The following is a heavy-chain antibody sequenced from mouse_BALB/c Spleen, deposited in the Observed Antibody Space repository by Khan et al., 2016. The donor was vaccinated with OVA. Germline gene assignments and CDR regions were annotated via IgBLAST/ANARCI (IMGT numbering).Heavy chain of an antibody. V-gene: IGHV1-12*01. CDR2: IYPGNGDT. CDR3: ARSSYGNYVGGAMDY. D-gene: IGHD2-1*01. J-gene: IGHJ4*01. Sequence: QVQLQQSGAELVKPGASVKMSCKASGYTFTSYNMHWVKQTPGQGLEWIGAIYPGNGDTSYNQKFKSKATLTADKSSSTAYMQLSSLTSEDSAVYYCARSSYGNYVGGAMDYWGQGTSVTVSS. CDR1: GYTFTSYN.